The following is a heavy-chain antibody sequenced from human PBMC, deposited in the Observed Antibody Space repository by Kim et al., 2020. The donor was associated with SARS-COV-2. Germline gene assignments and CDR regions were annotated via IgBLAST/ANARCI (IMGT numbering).Heavy chain of an antibody. D-gene: IGHD3-9*01. CDR3: ARDGLRYFDWSKGGYYYYGMDV. CDR1: GFTFSDYY. CDR2: ISSSGSTI. J-gene: IGHJ6*02. V-gene: IGHV3-11*01. Sequence: GGSLRLSCAASGFTFSDYYMSWIRQAPGKGLEWVSYISSSGSTIYYADSVKGRFTISRDNAKNSLYLQMNSLRAEDTAVYYCARDGLRYFDWSKGGYYYYGMDVWGQGTTVTVSS.